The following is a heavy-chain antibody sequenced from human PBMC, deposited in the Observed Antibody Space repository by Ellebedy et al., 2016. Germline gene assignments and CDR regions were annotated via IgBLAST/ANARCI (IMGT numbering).Heavy chain of an antibody. V-gene: IGHV3-21*01. CDR3: ARSREYCSGGTCDRSVDV. CDR1: GFSFSTYS. Sequence: GESLKISCTASGFSFSTYSLNWVRQAPGKGLEWVSGISSVGGGTYTYYADSVKGRFTVSRDNSKNTLFLQMNSLGVEDTAVYYCARSREYCSGGTCDRSVDVWGKGATVTVSS. CDR2: ISSVGGGTYT. J-gene: IGHJ6*03. D-gene: IGHD2-15*01.